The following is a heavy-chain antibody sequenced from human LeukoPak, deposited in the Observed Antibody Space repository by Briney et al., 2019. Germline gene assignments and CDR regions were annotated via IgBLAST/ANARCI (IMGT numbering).Heavy chain of an antibody. V-gene: IGHV4-39*01. CDR2: IYYSGNT. J-gene: IGHJ6*04. CDR3: ARGDHYRGSGRGQDRCCHNHLDG. Sequence: GSLRLSCAASGFTFSSYWMSWIRQPPGKGLEWIGSIYYSGNTYYNASLKSQASISIDTSKNQFSLRLTSVTAADTAVYYCARGDHYRGSGRGQDRCCHNHLDGWGKGTTVTVSS. D-gene: IGHD3-10*01. CDR1: GFTFSSYW.